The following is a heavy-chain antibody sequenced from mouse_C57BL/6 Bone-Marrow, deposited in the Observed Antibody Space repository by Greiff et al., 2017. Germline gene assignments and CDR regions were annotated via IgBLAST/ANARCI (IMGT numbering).Heavy chain of an antibody. CDR2: IWRGGNT. J-gene: IGHJ4*01. Sequence: QVQLQQSGPGLVQPSQSLSITCTVSGFSLTSYGVHWVRQSPGKGLEWLGVIWRGGNTDYNAAFMSRLSITKDNSKSQVFFKMNSLQADDTAIYDCAKKGLLRHYAMDYWGQGTSVTGSS. CDR1: GFSLTSYG. CDR3: AKKGLLRHYAMDY. D-gene: IGHD1-2*01. V-gene: IGHV2-5*01.